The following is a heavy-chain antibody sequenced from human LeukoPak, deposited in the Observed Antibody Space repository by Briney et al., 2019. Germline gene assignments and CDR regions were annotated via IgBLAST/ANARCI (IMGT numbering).Heavy chain of an antibody. V-gene: IGHV3-23*01. D-gene: IGHD3-9*01. Sequence: GGSLRLSCAASGFTFSSSALSWVRQAPGKGLEWVSAISGSGGTTYYADSVKGRFTISRDNSKNMLFLQMNSLRAEDTAIYYCAKAMTSSTYYFDSWGQGTLVTVSS. CDR1: GFTFSSSA. CDR2: ISGSGGTT. CDR3: AKAMTSSTYYFDS. J-gene: IGHJ4*02.